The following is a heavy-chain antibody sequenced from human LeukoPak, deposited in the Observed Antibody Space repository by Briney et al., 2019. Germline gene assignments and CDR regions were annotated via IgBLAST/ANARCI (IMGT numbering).Heavy chain of an antibody. CDR3: ARYYGWGSYDC. Sequence: ASVKVSCKASGYTFTSYTMHWVRQAPGQRLEWMGWINAGNDNTKYSQKFQGRVTITRDTSASTAYMELSSLRSEDTAVYYCARYYGWGSYDCWGQGTLVTVSS. D-gene: IGHD3-10*01. V-gene: IGHV1-3*01. J-gene: IGHJ4*02. CDR1: GYTFTSYT. CDR2: INAGNDNT.